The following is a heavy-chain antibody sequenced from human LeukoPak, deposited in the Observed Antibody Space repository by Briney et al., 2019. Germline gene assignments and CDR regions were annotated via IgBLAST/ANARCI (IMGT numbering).Heavy chain of an antibody. CDR2: ISNIGDII. CDR3: AKDATAVVGTVYMDV. J-gene: IGHJ6*03. V-gene: IGHV3-48*03. Sequence: GGSLRLSCAASGSTFSNYEMNWVRQAPGKGLEWISHISNIGDIIHYADSVEGRFTISRDNAKNSLYLQMNSLRAEDTAVYYCAKDATAVVGTVYMDVWGKGTTVTISS. CDR1: GSTFSNYE. D-gene: IGHD6-13*01.